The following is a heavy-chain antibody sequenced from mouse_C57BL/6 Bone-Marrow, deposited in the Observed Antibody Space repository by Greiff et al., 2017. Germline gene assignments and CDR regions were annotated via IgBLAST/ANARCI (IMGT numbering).Heavy chain of an antibody. CDR1: GYTFTSYW. CDR2: IYPGSGST. CDR3: ARQYYGSRGFAY. V-gene: IGHV1-55*01. D-gene: IGHD1-1*01. J-gene: IGHJ3*01. Sequence: QVQLQQPGAELVKPGASVKMSCKASGYTFTSYWITWVKQRPGQGLEWIGDIYPGSGSTNYNEKFKSKATLTVDTSSSTAYMQLSSLTSEDSAVFYCARQYYGSRGFAYWGQGTLVTVSA.